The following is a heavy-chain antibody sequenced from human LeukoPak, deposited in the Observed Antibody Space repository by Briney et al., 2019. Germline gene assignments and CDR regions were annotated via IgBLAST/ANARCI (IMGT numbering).Heavy chain of an antibody. Sequence: PSETLSLTCAVSGGSISSSNWWSWVRQPPGKGLEWIGEIFYSGSTNYNPSLKSRIIISVDKSKNQFSLKLSSVTAADTAVYYCARDAYDSSGYSFDYWGQGTLVTVSS. V-gene: IGHV4-4*02. CDR1: GGSISSSNW. D-gene: IGHD3-22*01. J-gene: IGHJ4*02. CDR2: IFYSGST. CDR3: ARDAYDSSGYSFDY.